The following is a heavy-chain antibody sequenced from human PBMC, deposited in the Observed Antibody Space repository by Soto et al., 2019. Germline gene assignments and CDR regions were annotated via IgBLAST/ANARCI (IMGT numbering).Heavy chain of an antibody. Sequence: ASVKVSCKASGYTFTSYGISWVRQAPGQGLEWMGWISAYNGNTNYAQKLQGRVTMTTDTSTSTAYMELRSLRSDDTAVYYCPRGAPTVAPDNWFDPWGQGAPVTVSS. J-gene: IGHJ5*02. CDR3: PRGAPTVAPDNWFDP. V-gene: IGHV1-18*01. CDR2: ISAYNGNT. CDR1: GYTFTSYG. D-gene: IGHD6-19*01.